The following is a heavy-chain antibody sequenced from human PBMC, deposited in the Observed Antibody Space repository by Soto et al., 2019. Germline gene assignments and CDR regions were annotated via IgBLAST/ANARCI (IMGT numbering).Heavy chain of an antibody. J-gene: IGHJ4*02. Sequence: GGSLRLSCAASGFTFSDYYMSWIRQDPGKGLEWVSYISSSGSTIYYADSVKGRFTISRDNAKNSLYLQMNSLRAEDTAVYYCARDMYYDILTGSNDYWGQGTLVTVSS. CDR2: ISSSGSTI. D-gene: IGHD3-9*01. CDR3: ARDMYYDILTGSNDY. V-gene: IGHV3-11*01. CDR1: GFTFSDYY.